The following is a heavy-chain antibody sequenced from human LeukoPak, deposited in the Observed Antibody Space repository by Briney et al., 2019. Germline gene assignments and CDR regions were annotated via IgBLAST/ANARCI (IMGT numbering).Heavy chain of an antibody. CDR1: GGSFSGYY. CDR3: ARGYSSGWYGRAFDI. D-gene: IGHD6-19*01. V-gene: IGHV4-34*01. CDR2: INHSGST. Sequence: SETLSLTCAVYGGSFSGYYWSWIRQPPRKGLAWIGEINHSGSTNYNPSLKSRVTISVDTSKNQFSLKLSSVTAADTAVYYCARGYSSGWYGRAFDIWGQGTMVTVSS. J-gene: IGHJ3*02.